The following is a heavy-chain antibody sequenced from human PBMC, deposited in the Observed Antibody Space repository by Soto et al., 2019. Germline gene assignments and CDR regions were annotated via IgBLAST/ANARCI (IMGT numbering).Heavy chain of an antibody. CDR1: GFTFSSYN. CDR2: ITDSSDYI. Sequence: EVQLVESGGGLVQPGGSLRLSCAASGFTFSSYNMNWVRQAPGKGLEWVSLITDSSDYIYYADSVKGRFTISRDNAKNSLYLQMNSLRAEDTAVYYCTRDRQLIQDWFDPWGQGTLVTVSS. D-gene: IGHD6-13*01. V-gene: IGHV3-21*01. J-gene: IGHJ5*02. CDR3: TRDRQLIQDWFDP.